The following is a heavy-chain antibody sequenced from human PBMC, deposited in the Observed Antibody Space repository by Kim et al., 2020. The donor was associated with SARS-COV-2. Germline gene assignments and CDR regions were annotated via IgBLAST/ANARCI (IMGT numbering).Heavy chain of an antibody. Sequence: SETLSLTCTVSGGSISSSSYYWGWIRQPPGKGLEWIGSIYYSGSTYYNPSLKSRVTISVDTSKNQFSLKLSSVTAADTAVYYCARHRVTRIFGGPGDYYYYGMDVWGQGTTVTVSS. CDR2: IYYSGST. J-gene: IGHJ6*02. CDR1: GGSISSSSYY. CDR3: ARHRVTRIFGGPGDYYYYGMDV. D-gene: IGHD2-21*02. V-gene: IGHV4-39*01.